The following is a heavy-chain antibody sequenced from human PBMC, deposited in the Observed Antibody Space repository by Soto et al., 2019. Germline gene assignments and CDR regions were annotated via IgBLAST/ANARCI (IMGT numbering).Heavy chain of an antibody. CDR2: IYYSGST. CDR3: ARHVAGYSSGLDY. CDR1: GGSISSSSYY. V-gene: IGHV4-39*01. Sequence: QLQLQESGPGLVKPSETLSLTCTVSGGSISSSSYYWGWIRQPPGKGLEWIGSIYYSGSTYYNPYLQSRVTISVDTSKNQFSRKLSSVTAADTAVYYCARHVAGYSSGLDYWGQGTLVTVSS. D-gene: IGHD6-19*01. J-gene: IGHJ4*02.